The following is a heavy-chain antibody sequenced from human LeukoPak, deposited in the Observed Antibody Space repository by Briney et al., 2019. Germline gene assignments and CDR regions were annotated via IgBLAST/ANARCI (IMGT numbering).Heavy chain of an antibody. V-gene: IGHV4-61*02. Sequence: PSETLSLTCTVSGGFISSGSYYGSWIRQPAGKGLEWIGRIYTSGSTNYNPSLKSRVTISVDTSKNQFSLKLSSVTAADTAVYYCARDEGGAFDIWGQGTMVTVSS. CDR1: GGFISSGSYY. J-gene: IGHJ3*02. CDR2: IYTSGST. CDR3: ARDEGGAFDI.